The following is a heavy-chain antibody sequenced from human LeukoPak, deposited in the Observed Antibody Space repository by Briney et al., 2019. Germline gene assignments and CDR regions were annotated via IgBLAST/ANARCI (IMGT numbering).Heavy chain of an antibody. CDR1: GGSFSGYY. Sequence: SETLSLTCAVYGGSFSGYYWSWIRQHPGKGLEWIGYIYYSGSTYYNPSLKSRVTISVDTSKNQFSLKLSSVTAADTAVYYCARGVTDWGQGTLVTVSS. CDR2: IYYSGST. J-gene: IGHJ4*02. CDR3: ARGVTD. V-gene: IGHV4-31*11.